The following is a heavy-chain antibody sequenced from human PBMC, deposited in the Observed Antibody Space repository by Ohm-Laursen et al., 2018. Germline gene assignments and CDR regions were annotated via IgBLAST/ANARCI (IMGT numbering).Heavy chain of an antibody. D-gene: IGHD1-26*01. Sequence: SETLSLTWTVSGGSISSYYWSWIRQSAGKGLEWIGRIYISGSTNYNPSLKSRVTMSVDTSKNQFSLKLSSVTAADTAVYYCARPQYSGSYYYAFDIWGQGTMVTVSS. J-gene: IGHJ3*02. CDR2: IYISGST. V-gene: IGHV4-4*07. CDR1: GGSISSYY. CDR3: ARPQYSGSYYYAFDI.